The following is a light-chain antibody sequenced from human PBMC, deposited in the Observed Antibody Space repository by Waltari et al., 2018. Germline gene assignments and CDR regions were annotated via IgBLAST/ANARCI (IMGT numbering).Light chain of an antibody. V-gene: IGLV2-14*01. J-gene: IGLJ3*02. CDR1: SSDVGGYNY. CDR3: SSYTSSSTFDWV. CDR2: DVS. Sequence: QSALTQPASVSGSPGQSITISCTGTSSDVGGYNYVSWYQQHPGKAPKLMIYDVSKRPPGVSNRFSGSKSGNTASLTISGLQAEDEADYYCSSYTSSSTFDWVFGGGTKLTVL.